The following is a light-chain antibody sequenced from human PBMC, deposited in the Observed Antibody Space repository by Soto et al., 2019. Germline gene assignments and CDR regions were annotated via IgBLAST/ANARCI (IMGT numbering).Light chain of an antibody. CDR1: SGHSSYI. Sequence: QPVLTQSSSASASLGSSVKLTCTLSSGHSSYIIAWHQQQPGKAPRYLMKLEGSGSYNKGSGLPDRSSGSSSGAARYLTLSSLHFEDEANYYCDTSDSNTPVLGGGTLLTVL. V-gene: IGLV4-60*02. CDR2: LEGSGSY. CDR3: DTSDSNTPV. J-gene: IGLJ7*01.